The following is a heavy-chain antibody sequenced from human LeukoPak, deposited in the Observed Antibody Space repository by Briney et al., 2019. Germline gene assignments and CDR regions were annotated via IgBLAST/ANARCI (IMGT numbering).Heavy chain of an antibody. CDR3: ARGKGYGDYKYYFDY. J-gene: IGHJ4*02. CDR1: GFTFSSYA. D-gene: IGHD4-17*01. Sequence: GGSLRLSCAASGFTFSSYAMSWVRQAPGKGLEWVSAISGSGGSTYYADSVKGRFTISRDNSKNTLYLQMNSLRAEDTAVYYCARGKGYGDYKYYFDYWDQGTLVTVSS. CDR2: ISGSGGST. V-gene: IGHV3-23*01.